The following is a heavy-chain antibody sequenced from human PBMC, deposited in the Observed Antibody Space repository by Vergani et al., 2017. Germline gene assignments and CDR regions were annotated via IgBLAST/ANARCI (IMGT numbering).Heavy chain of an antibody. CDR2: IAHTGRP. J-gene: IGHJ6*03. CDR3: ARVNTETNGHLYYYYYMDV. D-gene: IGHD4-11*01. CDR1: GGSFTSYH. V-gene: IGHV4-34*01. Sequence: QVQLQQWGGGLLKPSETLSLTCVVNGGSFTSYHWTWIRQSPGEGLEWVGDIAHTGRPDYNPSLKSRLPISVDKSRNQFSLTLDSVTTTDPAIYFCARVNTETNGHLYYYYYMDVWGQGAAVTVS.